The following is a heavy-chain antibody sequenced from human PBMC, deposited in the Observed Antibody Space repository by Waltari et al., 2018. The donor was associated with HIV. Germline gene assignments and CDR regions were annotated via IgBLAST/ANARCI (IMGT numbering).Heavy chain of an antibody. V-gene: IGHV4-34*01. CDR1: GGSFDEYY. Sequence: QVQLQQWGAGLLKPSETLSLTCAIYGGSFDEYYWAWIRQTTEKGLEWLGEINHIGTTTYTPALKSRVTVSIDTSKNQFSLDLRSVTAADTGVYYCSRTYKRNTLLEIRRELSWFDPWCHGTLVTVSS. D-gene: IGHD1-7*01. CDR2: INHIGTT. J-gene: IGHJ5*02. CDR3: SRTYKRNTLLEIRRELSWFDP.